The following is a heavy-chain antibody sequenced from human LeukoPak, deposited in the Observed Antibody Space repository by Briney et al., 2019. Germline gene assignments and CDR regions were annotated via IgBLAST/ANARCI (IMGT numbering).Heavy chain of an antibody. J-gene: IGHJ6*04. CDR3: AELGITMIGGV. V-gene: IGHV3-48*03. CDR2: ISSSGSTI. CDR1: GLTFSSYE. D-gene: IGHD3-10*02. Sequence: GGSLRLSCATSGLTFSSYEMNWVRQAPGKGLEWVSYISSSGSTIYYADSVKGRFTISRDNAKSSLYLQMNSLRAEDTAVYYCAELGITMIGGVWGKGTTVTISS.